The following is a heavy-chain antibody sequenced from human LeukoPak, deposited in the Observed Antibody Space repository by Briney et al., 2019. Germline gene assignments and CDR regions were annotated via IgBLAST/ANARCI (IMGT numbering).Heavy chain of an antibody. V-gene: IGHV4-39*01. CDR3: ALRGYVWGSYGDY. J-gene: IGHJ4*02. Sequence: SETLSLTCTVSGGSISSSGYHWAWIRQPPGKGLEWIGSNYFSGSTYYNPSLKSRVTISVDTSKNQFSLKLSSVTAADTAVYYCALRGYVWGSYGDYWGQGTLVTVSS. D-gene: IGHD3-16*01. CDR2: NYFSGST. CDR1: GGSISSSGYH.